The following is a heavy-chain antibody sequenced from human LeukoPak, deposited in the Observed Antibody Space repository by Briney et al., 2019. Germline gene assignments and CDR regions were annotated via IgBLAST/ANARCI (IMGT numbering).Heavy chain of an antibody. J-gene: IGHJ6*02. CDR3: ARAEDYYYYYGMDV. V-gene: IGHV4-61*02. CDR1: GGSISSGSYY. CDR2: IYTSGST. Sequence: PSETLSLTCTVSGGSISSGSYYWSWIRQPAGEGLEWIGRIYTSGSTNYNPSLKSRVTISVDTSKNQFSLTLSSVTAADTAVYYCARAEDYYYYYGMDVWGQGTTVTVSS.